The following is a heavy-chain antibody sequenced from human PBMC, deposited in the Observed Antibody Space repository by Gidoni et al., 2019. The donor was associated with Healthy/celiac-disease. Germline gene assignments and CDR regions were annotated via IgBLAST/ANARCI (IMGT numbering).Heavy chain of an antibody. CDR2: FSGSGGST. CDR3: ANSDAFDI. V-gene: IGHV3-23*01. Sequence: EVQLLESGGGLVQPGGSLRLSCAASGFTFSSYAMSWVRQAPGKGLECVSAFSGSGGSTYYADSVKGRFTISRDNSNNTLYLQMNILRAEDTAVYYCANSDAFDIWGQGTMVTVPS. J-gene: IGHJ3*02. CDR1: GFTFSSYA.